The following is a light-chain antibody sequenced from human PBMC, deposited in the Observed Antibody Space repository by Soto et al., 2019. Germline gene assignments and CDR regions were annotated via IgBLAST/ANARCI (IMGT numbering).Light chain of an antibody. CDR2: GAS. J-gene: IGKJ5*01. V-gene: IGKV3-20*01. Sequence: EFVLTQSPGTLSLSPGERATLSCRASQSVSSSYLAWYQQKPGQAPRLLIFGASSRATGIPDRFSGSGSGTDFTLTISRLEPEDFAVYSCQQYGSSITFGQGTRLEIK. CDR3: QQYGSSIT. CDR1: QSVSSSY.